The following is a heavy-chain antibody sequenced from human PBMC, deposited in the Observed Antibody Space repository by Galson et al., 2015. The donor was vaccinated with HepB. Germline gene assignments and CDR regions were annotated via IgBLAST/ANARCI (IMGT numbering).Heavy chain of an antibody. CDR2: IYYSGST. J-gene: IGHJ4*02. CDR3: ARDGDCSSTSCYPGEFDY. V-gene: IGHV4-31*03. Sequence: TLSLTCTVSGGSISSGGYYWSWIRQHPGKGLEWIGYIYYSGSTYYNPSLKSRVTISVDTSKNQFSLKLSSVTAADTAVYYCARDGDCSSTSCYPGEFDYWGQGTLVTVSS. D-gene: IGHD2-2*03. CDR1: GGSISSGGYY.